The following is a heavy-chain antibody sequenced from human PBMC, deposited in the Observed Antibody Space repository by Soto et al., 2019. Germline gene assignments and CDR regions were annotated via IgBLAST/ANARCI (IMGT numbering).Heavy chain of an antibody. CDR2: IYYSGST. J-gene: IGHJ4*02. V-gene: IGHV4-59*01. CDR3: ARRDGASFDY. CDR1: GASISSYY. D-gene: IGHD4-17*01. Sequence: QVQLQESGPRLVKPSETLSLTCTVSGASISSYYWSWIRQPPGKGLEWIGYIYYSGSTNYNPSLKSRVTISVDTSKNQFSLKLSSVTAADTAVYYCARRDGASFDYWGQGTLVTVSS.